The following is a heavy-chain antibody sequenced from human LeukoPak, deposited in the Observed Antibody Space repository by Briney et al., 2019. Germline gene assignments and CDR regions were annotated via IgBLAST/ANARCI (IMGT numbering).Heavy chain of an antibody. CDR3: AKAYNYDISGSSFDC. CDR2: TSWNSGSI. Sequence: GGSLRLSCAASGFTFYDYAMHWVRQAPGEGLEWVSGTSWNSGSIGYADSVKGRFTISRDNAKNSLYLQMNSLRAEDTALYYCAKAYNYDISGSSFDCWGQGTLVTVSS. J-gene: IGHJ4*02. CDR1: GFTFYDYA. D-gene: IGHD3-22*01. V-gene: IGHV3-9*01.